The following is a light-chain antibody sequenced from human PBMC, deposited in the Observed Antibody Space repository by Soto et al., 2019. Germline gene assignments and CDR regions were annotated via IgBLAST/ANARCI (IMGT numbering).Light chain of an antibody. CDR1: SSDVGAYRY. CDR3: NSYTGTSNV. Sequence: QSALAQPPSASGSLGQSVTISRTGTSSDVGAYRYVSWYQQHPGKAPKLIVYEVHERPSGVPARFSGSKSGNTASLTISGLQAEDEADYYCNSYTGTSNVFGTGTKVTVL. J-gene: IGLJ1*01. CDR2: EVH. V-gene: IGLV2-8*01.